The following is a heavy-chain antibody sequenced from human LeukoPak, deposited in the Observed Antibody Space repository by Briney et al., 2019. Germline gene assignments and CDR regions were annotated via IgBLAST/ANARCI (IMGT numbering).Heavy chain of an antibody. Sequence: SETLSLTCTVSGGSLSSTTYYWGWIRQPPGKGLEWIGTINYSGSTNYNPSLKSRVTISVDTSKNQFSLKLSSVTAADTAVYYCASGGVGATSWAFDIWGQGTMVTVSS. CDR2: INYSGST. CDR1: GGSLSSTTYY. D-gene: IGHD1-26*01. J-gene: IGHJ3*02. CDR3: ASGGVGATSWAFDI. V-gene: IGHV4-39*07.